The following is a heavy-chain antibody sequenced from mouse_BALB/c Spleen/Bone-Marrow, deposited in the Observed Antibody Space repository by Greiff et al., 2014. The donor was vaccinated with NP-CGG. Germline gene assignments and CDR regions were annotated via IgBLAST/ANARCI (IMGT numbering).Heavy chain of an antibody. CDR1: GYTLTDYE. CDR3: TRWDGTSGWFAY. D-gene: IGHD1-3*01. Sequence: VQLQQSGAELVRPAASVTLSCKASGYTLTDYEMHWVQQTPVHGLEWIGAIDPETGGTAYNQMFMGKATLTADKSTSPAYMELRSLPSDDSAVYYCTRWDGTSGWFAYWGQGTLVTVSA. CDR2: IDPETGGT. V-gene: IGHV1-15*01. J-gene: IGHJ3*01.